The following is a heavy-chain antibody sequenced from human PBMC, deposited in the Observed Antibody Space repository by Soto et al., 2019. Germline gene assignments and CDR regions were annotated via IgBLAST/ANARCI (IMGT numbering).Heavy chain of an antibody. CDR2: INAGNGNT. CDR1: GYTFTSYA. J-gene: IGHJ5*02. V-gene: IGHV1-3*01. CDR3: ARDQLSRYDSGSYPGWFDP. D-gene: IGHD3-10*01. Sequence: GVSVKVSCKASGYTFTSYAIHWVRQAPGQSLEWMGWINAGNGNTKSSEKFQGRVTISRATSTSTAYMELSSLRSEDTAMYYCARDQLSRYDSGSYPGWFDPWGPGTLVTVSS.